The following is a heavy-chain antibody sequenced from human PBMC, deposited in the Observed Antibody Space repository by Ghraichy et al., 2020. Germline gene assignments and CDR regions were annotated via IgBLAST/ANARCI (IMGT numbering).Heavy chain of an antibody. CDR3: AKDLRPGSGWNPFDY. Sequence: GGSLRLSCAASGFTFSSYAMSWVRQAPGKGLEWVSVISGSGGRTYYADSVKGRFTISRDNSKNTLYMQMNSLRAEDTAVYYCAKDLRPGSGWNPFDYWGQGTLVTVSS. V-gene: IGHV3-23*01. CDR2: ISGSGGRT. D-gene: IGHD6-19*01. CDR1: GFTFSSYA. J-gene: IGHJ4*02.